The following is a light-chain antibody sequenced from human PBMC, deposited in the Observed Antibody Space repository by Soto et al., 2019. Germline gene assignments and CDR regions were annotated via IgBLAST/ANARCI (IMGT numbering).Light chain of an antibody. CDR2: GAS. Sequence: ETVLTQSPGTLSLSPGERATLSCRASQSVSSSYLAWYQQKPGQAPRLLIYGASRRATGIPDRFSGSGSGTDFTLTVSRLEAEDFGVYYCQQYGNSPPDTFGQGTKLEIK. J-gene: IGKJ2*01. V-gene: IGKV3-20*01. CDR3: QQYGNSPPDT. CDR1: QSVSSSY.